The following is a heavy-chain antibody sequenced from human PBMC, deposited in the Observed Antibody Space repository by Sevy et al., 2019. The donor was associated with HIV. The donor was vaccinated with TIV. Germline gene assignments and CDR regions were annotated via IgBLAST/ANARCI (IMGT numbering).Heavy chain of an antibody. CDR1: GYTFTSYG. V-gene: IGHV1-18*01. Sequence: ASVKVSCKASGYTFTSYGISWVRQAPGQGLEWMGWISAYNGNTNYAQKLQGRVTMTTDTSTSTAYMELRRLRSDDAAVYYCARDYCSGGSCYESSNWFDPWGQGTLVTVSS. D-gene: IGHD2-15*01. CDR2: ISAYNGNT. J-gene: IGHJ5*02. CDR3: ARDYCSGGSCYESSNWFDP.